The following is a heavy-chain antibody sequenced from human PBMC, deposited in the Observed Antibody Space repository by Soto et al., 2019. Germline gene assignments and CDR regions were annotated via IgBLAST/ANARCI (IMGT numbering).Heavy chain of an antibody. Sequence: QVQLVESGGGVVQPGRSLRLSCAASGFTFSSYGMHWVRQAPGKGLEWVAVISYDGSNKYYADSVKCRFTISRDNSKNALYLQMNSLRAEDTAVYYCAKAGHVLRFLEWLSHFDYWGQGTLVTVSS. D-gene: IGHD3-3*01. CDR2: ISYDGSNK. CDR3: AKAGHVLRFLEWLSHFDY. J-gene: IGHJ4*02. V-gene: IGHV3-30*18. CDR1: GFTFSSYG.